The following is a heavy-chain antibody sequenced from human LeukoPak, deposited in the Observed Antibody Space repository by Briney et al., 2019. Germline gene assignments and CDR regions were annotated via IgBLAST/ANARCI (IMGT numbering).Heavy chain of an antibody. D-gene: IGHD2-2*01. J-gene: IGHJ6*03. V-gene: IGHV4-39*07. CDR2: IHYSGST. CDR1: GGSISSSSYY. CDR3: ARNTAAAMFSPLSYYMDV. Sequence: KPSETLSLTCTVSGGSISSSSYYWGWIRQPPGKGLEWIGSIHYSGSTNYNPSLKSRVTISVDKSKNQFSLKLSSVTAADTAVYYCARNTAAAMFSPLSYYMDVWGKGTTVTVSS.